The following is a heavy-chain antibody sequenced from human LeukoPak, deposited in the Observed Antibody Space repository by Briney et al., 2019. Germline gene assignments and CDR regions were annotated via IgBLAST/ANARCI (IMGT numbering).Heavy chain of an antibody. J-gene: IGHJ4*02. CDR1: GFTFSGYA. V-gene: IGHV3-23*01. CDR2: ISDNGGRT. CDR3: ATDREGNPSAYYLV. Sequence: GGSLRLSCAASGFTFSGYAMSWVRQAPGKGLEWVSTISDNGGRTYYADSVKGRFTISRDDSKNTLFLQMNSLRAEDSAVYYCATDREGNPSAYYLVGGQGTLITVSS. D-gene: IGHD3-22*01.